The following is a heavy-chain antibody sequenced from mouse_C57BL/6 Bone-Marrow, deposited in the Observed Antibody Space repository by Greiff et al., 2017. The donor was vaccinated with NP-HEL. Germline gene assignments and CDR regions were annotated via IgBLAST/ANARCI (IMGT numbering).Heavy chain of an antibody. J-gene: IGHJ2*01. CDR1: GFTFSDYG. V-gene: IGHV5-17*01. D-gene: IGHD1-1*01. CDR2: ISSGSSTI. CDR3: ARPGTTVVAYYFDY. Sequence: EVQGVESGGGLVKPGGSLKLSCAASGFTFSDYGMHWVRQAPEKGLEWVAYISSGSSTIYYADTVKGRFTISRDNAKNTLFLQMTSLRSEDTAMYYCARPGTTVVAYYFDYWGQGTTLTVSS.